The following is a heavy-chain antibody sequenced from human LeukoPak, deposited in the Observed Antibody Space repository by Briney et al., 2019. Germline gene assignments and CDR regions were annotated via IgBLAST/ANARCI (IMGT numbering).Heavy chain of an antibody. V-gene: IGHV1-18*04. D-gene: IGHD6-13*01. CDR1: GYTVPSYD. CDR3: ARDEVGYSSMRDNWFDP. J-gene: IGHJ5*02. Sequence: GASVKVSCKASGYTVPSYDINWVRQATGQGLEWMGWISAYNGNTNYAQKLQGRVTMTTDTSTSTAYMELRSLRSDDTAVYYCARDEVGYSSMRDNWFDPWGQGTLVTVSS. CDR2: ISAYNGNT.